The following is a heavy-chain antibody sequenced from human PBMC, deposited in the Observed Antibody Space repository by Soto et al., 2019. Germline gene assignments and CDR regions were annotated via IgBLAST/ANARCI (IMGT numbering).Heavy chain of an antibody. CDR3: ARESEDLTSNFDY. V-gene: IGHV3-21*06. CDR2: ISNTTNYI. Sequence: GGSLRLSCAASGFTFTRYSMNWVRQAPGKGLEWVSSISNTTNYIYYGDSMKGRFTISRDNAKNSLYLEMNSLRAEDTAVYYCARESEDLTSNFDYWGQGTLVTVSS. J-gene: IGHJ4*02. CDR1: GFTFTRYS.